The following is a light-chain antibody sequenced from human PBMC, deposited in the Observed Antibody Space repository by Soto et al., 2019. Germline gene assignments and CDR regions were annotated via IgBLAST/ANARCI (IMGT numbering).Light chain of an antibody. CDR3: SSYAGCISPYV. J-gene: IGLJ1*01. V-gene: IGLV2-23*02. CDR1: SSDVGSYNL. Sequence: QSVLTQPASVSGSPGQSITLSCTGTSSDVGSYNLVSWYQQHPGKAPKLIIYEVTKRPSGVSNRFSGTKSGNTASLTISGLQAEDEADYYCSSYAGCISPYVFGSGTKVTVL. CDR2: EVT.